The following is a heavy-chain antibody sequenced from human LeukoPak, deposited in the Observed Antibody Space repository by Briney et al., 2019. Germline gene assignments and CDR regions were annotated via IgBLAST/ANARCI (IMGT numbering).Heavy chain of an antibody. CDR2: IVVGSGNT. V-gene: IGHV1-58*01. D-gene: IGHD1-7*01. J-gene: IGHJ6*02. CDR3: TTDEDWNYARKDV. CDR1: GFTFSSSA. Sequence: ASVKVSCKASGFTFSSSAVQWVRQARGQRLEWIGWIVVGSGNTNFAQKFQERVIITRDMSTSTAYMELSSLRSEDTAVYYCTTDEDWNYARKDVWGQGATVIVSS.